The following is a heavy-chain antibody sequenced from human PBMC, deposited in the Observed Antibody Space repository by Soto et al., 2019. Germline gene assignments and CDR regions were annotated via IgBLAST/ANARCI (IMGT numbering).Heavy chain of an antibody. CDR2: IIPIFGTA. CDR3: ATWGGYAFWSGPADYYYGMDV. V-gene: IGHV1-69*13. J-gene: IGHJ6*02. D-gene: IGHD3-3*01. CDR1: GGTFSSYA. Sequence: SVKVSCKASGGTFSSYAISWVRQAPGQGLEWMGGIIPIFGTANYAQKFQGRVTITADESTSTAYMELSSLRSEDTAVYYCATWGGYAFWSGPADYYYGMDVWGQGTTVTVSS.